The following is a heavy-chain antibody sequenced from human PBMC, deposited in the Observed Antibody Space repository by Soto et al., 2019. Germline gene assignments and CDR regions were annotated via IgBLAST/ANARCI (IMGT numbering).Heavy chain of an antibody. J-gene: IGHJ4*02. Sequence: QVQLVESGGGVVQPGRSLRLSCAASGFTFNNYAIHWVRQTPGKGLEWVAVISYDGNNKYYADSVKGRFTISRDNSKNTLYLQMHSLSAEDTALYYCAREDFGGKGIGYWGQGTLVTVSS. V-gene: IGHV3-30-3*01. CDR2: ISYDGNNK. CDR3: AREDFGGKGIGY. D-gene: IGHD4-17*01. CDR1: GFTFNNYA.